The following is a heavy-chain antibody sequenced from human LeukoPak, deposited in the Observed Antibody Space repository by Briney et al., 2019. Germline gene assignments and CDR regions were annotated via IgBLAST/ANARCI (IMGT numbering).Heavy chain of an antibody. Sequence: ASVKVSCKASGYTFTTYYIHWVRQAPGQGLEWMGVIDPTSGKTNYAQKFQGRVTMNRDMSTSTIYLELTSLRSDDTAFYYCARDLRTVTVAGLGVFDNWGQGTIVSVSS. CDR1: GYTFTTYY. D-gene: IGHD6-19*01. V-gene: IGHV1-46*01. J-gene: IGHJ3*02. CDR3: ARDLRTVTVAGLGVFDN. CDR2: IDPTSGKT.